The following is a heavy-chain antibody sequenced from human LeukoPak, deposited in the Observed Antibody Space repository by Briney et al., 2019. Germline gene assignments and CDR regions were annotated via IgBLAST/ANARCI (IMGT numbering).Heavy chain of an antibody. CDR2: ISNSGGST. V-gene: IGHV3-23*01. CDR1: GFTFSNYE. Sequence: GGSLRLSCAASGFTFSNYEMHWVRQAPGKGLEWVSAISNSGGSTYYADSVKGRFTISRDNSKNTLYLQMNSLRAEDTAVYYCARMYSSGWPYYYYMDVWGKGTTVTISS. D-gene: IGHD6-19*01. CDR3: ARMYSSGWPYYYYMDV. J-gene: IGHJ6*03.